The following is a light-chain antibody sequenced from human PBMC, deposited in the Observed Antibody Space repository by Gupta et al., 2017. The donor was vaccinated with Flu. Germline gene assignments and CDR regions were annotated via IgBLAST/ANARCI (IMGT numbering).Light chain of an antibody. CDR1: QTVSSY. V-gene: IGKV1-39*01. CDR3: QQTFSDPRT. CDR2: GAT. Sequence: DIQMTQSPSSLSASVGDRAIISCRASQTVSSYVNWYQKKPGRAPKLLIYGATTLESGVPSNFSATISGTHFTLTISSLQPEDFATYYCQQTFSDPRTFGQGTKVEI. J-gene: IGKJ1*01.